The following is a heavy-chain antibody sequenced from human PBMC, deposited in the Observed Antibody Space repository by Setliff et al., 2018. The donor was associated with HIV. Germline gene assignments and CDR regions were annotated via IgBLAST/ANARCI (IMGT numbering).Heavy chain of an antibody. J-gene: IGHJ4*02. CDR2: ITPNGDDT. CDR1: ADIFNAYY. D-gene: IGHD5-12*01. V-gene: IGHV1-2*02. CDR3: ARGPQSYVDVVPTIGRYYFDY. Sequence: ASVKVSCKASADIFNAYYIHWVRQAPGQGLEWMGWITPNGDDTNYPQKFEGRVTLTRDTSISTAYMELSRLRSDDTAVFYCARGPQSYVDVVPTIGRYYFDYWGQGTLVTVSS.